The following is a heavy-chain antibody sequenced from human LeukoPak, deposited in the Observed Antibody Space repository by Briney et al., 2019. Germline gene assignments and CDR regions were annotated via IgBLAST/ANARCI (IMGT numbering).Heavy chain of an antibody. CDR2: IIPIFGTA. CDR1: GGTFISYA. CDR3: ARSEQLDRYYYYYYYMDV. D-gene: IGHD6-6*01. Sequence: ASVKVSCKASGGTFISYAISWVRQAPGQGLEWMGGIIPIFGTANYAQKFQGRVTITTDESTSTAYMELSSLRSEDTAVYYCARSEQLDRYYYYYYYMDVGGKGTTVTVSS. J-gene: IGHJ6*03. V-gene: IGHV1-69*05.